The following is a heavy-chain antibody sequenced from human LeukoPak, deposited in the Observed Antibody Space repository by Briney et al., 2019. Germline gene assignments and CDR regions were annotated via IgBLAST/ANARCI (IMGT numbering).Heavy chain of an antibody. CDR2: INPNSGGT. CDR3: ARDLGTDGWFDP. D-gene: IGHD3-10*01. V-gene: IGHV1-2*02. CDR1: GYTFTGYY. J-gene: IGHJ5*02. Sequence: GASVKVSCKASGYTFTGYYMHWVRQAPGRGLEWMGWINPNSGGTNYAQKFQGRVTMTRDTSISTAYMELSRLRSDDTAVYYCARDLGTDGWFDPWGQGTLVTVSS.